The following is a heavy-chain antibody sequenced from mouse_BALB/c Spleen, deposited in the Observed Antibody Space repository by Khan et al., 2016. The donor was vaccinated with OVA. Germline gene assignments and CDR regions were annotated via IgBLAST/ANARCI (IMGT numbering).Heavy chain of an antibody. J-gene: IGHJ3*01. CDR1: GFTFSTYG. CDR2: ISTGGSYT. V-gene: IGHV5-6*01. D-gene: IGHD1-1*01. Sequence: EVQLVESGGDLVKPGESLKLSCAASGFTFSTYGMSWVRQTPDKRLEWVATISTGGSYTYYPDSVKGRFTISRDNAKNTLYLQMSSLKSEDTAMFYCARLAYYYDSEGFAYWGQGTLVTVSA. CDR3: ARLAYYYDSEGFAY.